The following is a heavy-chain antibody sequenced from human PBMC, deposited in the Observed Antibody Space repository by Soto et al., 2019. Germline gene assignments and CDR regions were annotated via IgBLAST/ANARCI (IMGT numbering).Heavy chain of an antibody. CDR2: IKTDGILT. CDR3: VRDDLGM. CDR1: GFTFSNYW. J-gene: IGHJ6*01. D-gene: IGHD3-3*01. Sequence: LRLSCAASGFTFSNYWMHWVRQAPGKGPERVSVIKTDGILTGYADSVKGRFTISRDNAKSTPYLQMNTLRDDDTAVYYCVRDDLGM. V-gene: IGHV3-74*01.